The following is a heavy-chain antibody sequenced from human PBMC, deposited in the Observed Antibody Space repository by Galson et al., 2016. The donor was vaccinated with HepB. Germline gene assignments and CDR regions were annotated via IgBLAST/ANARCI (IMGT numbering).Heavy chain of an antibody. Sequence: SLRLSCAASGFTFGTYSMHWVRQAPGKGLEWVSSISSSSSYIYYADSVKGRFTISRDSAKDSLYLQMNSLRAGDTAVYYCARGWSHYYYYMDVWGKRTTVTVSS. V-gene: IGHV3-21*01. CDR3: ARGWSHYYYYMDV. J-gene: IGHJ6*03. CDR2: ISSSSSYI. CDR1: GFTFGTYS. D-gene: IGHD1-26*01.